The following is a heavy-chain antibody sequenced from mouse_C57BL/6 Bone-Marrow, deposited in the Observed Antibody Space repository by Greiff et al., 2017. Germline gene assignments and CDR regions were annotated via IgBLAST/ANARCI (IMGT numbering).Heavy chain of an antibody. Sequence: EVNVVESGGGLVKPGGSLKLSCAASGFTFSSYAMSWVRQTPEKRLEWVATISDGGSYTYYPDNVKGRFTISRDNAKNNLYLQMSHLKSEDTAMYYCARGGTGTSAYWGQGTLVTVSA. V-gene: IGHV5-4*03. D-gene: IGHD4-1*01. CDR1: GFTFSSYA. CDR3: ARGGTGTSAY. CDR2: ISDGGSYT. J-gene: IGHJ3*01.